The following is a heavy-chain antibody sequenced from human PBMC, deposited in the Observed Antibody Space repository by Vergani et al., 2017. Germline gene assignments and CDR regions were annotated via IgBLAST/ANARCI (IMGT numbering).Heavy chain of an antibody. J-gene: IGHJ6*02. CDR3: ARAAVAGTPSYYYGMDV. CDR1: GYTFTSYY. Sequence: QVQLVQSGAEVKKPGASVKVSCKASGYTFTSYYMHWVRQAPGQGLEWMGIINPSGGSTSYAQKFQGRVTMTRDTSTSTVYMELSSLRAEDTAVYYCARAAVAGTPSYYYGMDVWGQGTTVTVSS. D-gene: IGHD6-19*01. CDR2: INPSGGST. V-gene: IGHV1-46*01.